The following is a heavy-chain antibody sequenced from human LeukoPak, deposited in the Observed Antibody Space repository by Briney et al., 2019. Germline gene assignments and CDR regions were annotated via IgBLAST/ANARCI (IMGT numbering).Heavy chain of an antibody. CDR3: ARMEYSGYFDY. CDR2: IYYSGST. CDR1: GGSISSYY. J-gene: IGHJ4*02. D-gene: IGHD5-12*01. Sequence: TSETLSLTCTVSGGSISSYYWSWIRQPPGKGLEWIGYIYYSGSTNYNPSLKSRVTISVDTSKNQFSLKLSSVTAADTAVYYCARMEYSGYFDYWGQGTLVTVSS. V-gene: IGHV4-59*01.